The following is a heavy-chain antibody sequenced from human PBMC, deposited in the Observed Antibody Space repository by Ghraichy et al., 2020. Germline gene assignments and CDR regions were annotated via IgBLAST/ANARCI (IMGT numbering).Heavy chain of an antibody. CDR1: GGSISSGGYY. CDR3: ARDRKRTVGATDAFDI. CDR2: IYYSGST. D-gene: IGHD1-26*01. Sequence: SETLSLTCTVSGGSISSGGYYWSWIRQHPGKGLEWIGYIYYSGSTYYNPSLKSRVTISVDTSKNQFSLKLSSVTAADTAVYYCARDRKRTVGATDAFDIWGQGTMVTVSS. J-gene: IGHJ3*02. V-gene: IGHV4-31*03.